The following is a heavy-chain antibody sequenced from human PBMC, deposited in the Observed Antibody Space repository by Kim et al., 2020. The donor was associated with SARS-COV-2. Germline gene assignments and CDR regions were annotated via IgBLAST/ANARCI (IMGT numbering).Heavy chain of an antibody. CDR1: GFTFSSYW. V-gene: IGHV3-7*01. CDR3: ARGPFGSGRYGRYGAQPYFDY. CDR2: IKQDGSEK. D-gene: IGHD4-17*01. Sequence: GGSLRLSCAASGFTFSSYWMSWVRQAPGKGLEWVANIKQDGSEKYYVDSVKGRFTISRDNAKNSLYLQMNSLRAEDTAVYYCARGPFGSGRYGRYGAQPYFDYWGQGTLVTVSS. J-gene: IGHJ4*02.